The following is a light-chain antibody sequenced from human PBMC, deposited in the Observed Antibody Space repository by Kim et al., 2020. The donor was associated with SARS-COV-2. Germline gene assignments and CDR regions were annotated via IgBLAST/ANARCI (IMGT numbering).Light chain of an antibody. CDR1: SLGSFY. V-gene: IGLV3-19*01. J-gene: IGLJ2*01. CDR2: GKN. Sequence: GADSQSVGDTYRCASLGSFYASWYQHKPRHAPVLVFYGKNNRPAGIPHHFSGSSSGDTATLTITGSLAEDEADYYCNTRGSSCVVFGGGTKVTVL. CDR3: NTRGSSCVV.